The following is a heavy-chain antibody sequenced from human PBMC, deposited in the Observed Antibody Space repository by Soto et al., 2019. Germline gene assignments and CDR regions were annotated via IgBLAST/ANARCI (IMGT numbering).Heavy chain of an antibody. J-gene: IGHJ4*02. V-gene: IGHV3-9*01. CDR1: GFTFDDYA. Sequence: EVQLVESGGGLVQPGRSLRLSCAASGFTFDDYAMHWVRQAPGKGLEWVSGISWNSGSIGYADSVKGRFTISRDNAKNSLYLQMNSLRAEDTALYYCAKPLGSQQLVDPFDYWGQGTLVTVSS. D-gene: IGHD6-13*01. CDR3: AKPLGSQQLVDPFDY. CDR2: ISWNSGSI.